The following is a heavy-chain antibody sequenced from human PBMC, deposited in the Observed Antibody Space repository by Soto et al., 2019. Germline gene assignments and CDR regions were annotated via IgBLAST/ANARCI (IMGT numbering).Heavy chain of an antibody. Sequence: QVQLVQSGAEVKKPGSSVKVSCKASGGTFSSYAISWVRQAPGQGLEWMGGIIPILGTANYAQKFQGRVTINADESTSTAYMELSSLRSEDTAVYYCARGRAAADASDYGIDVWGQGTTVTVSS. CDR2: IIPILGTA. J-gene: IGHJ6*02. CDR1: GGTFSSYA. D-gene: IGHD6-13*01. V-gene: IGHV1-69*01. CDR3: ARGRAAADASDYGIDV.